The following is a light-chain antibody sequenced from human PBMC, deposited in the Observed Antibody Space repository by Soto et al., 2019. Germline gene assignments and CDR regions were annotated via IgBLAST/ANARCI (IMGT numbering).Light chain of an antibody. J-gene: IGKJ1*01. CDR1: QSVSSSY. CDR3: QQYNNWPRT. Sequence: EMALEQCPLPLSSSPWEIATLSCGASQSVSSSYLAWYQQKPGQAPRLLIYGASTRATGIPARFSGSGSGTEFTLTISSLQSEDFAVYYCQQYNNWPRTFGQGTKVDIK. CDR2: GAS. V-gene: IGKV3-15*01.